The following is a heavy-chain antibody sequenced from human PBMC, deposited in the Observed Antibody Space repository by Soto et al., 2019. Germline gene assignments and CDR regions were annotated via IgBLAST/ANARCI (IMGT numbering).Heavy chain of an antibody. CDR1: GYTFTSYY. J-gene: IGHJ4*02. CDR3: ARAGGGPHY. Sequence: QVQLVQSGAEVKKPGASVKVSCKASGYTFTSYYMHWVRQAPGQGLEWMGIINPSGGSTSYAQKFQVRVTMTRDTSTSTVYMELSSLRSEDTALYYWARAGGGPHYWGQGPLVTVSS. D-gene: IGHD2-15*01. CDR2: INPSGGST. V-gene: IGHV1-46*01.